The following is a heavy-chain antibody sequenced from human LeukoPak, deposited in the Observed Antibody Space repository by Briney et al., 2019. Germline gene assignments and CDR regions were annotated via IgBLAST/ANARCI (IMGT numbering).Heavy chain of an antibody. CDR3: ARARGSYCFDY. D-gene: IGHD3-10*01. CDR1: GYTFSRYA. CDR2: INPNSGGT. J-gene: IGHJ4*02. Sequence: ASVKVSCKASGYTFSRYAVNWVRQAPGQGLEWMGWINPNSGGTNYAQKFQGRVTMTRDTSISTAYMELSRLRSDDTAVYYCARARGSYCFDYWGQGTLVTVSS. V-gene: IGHV1-2*02.